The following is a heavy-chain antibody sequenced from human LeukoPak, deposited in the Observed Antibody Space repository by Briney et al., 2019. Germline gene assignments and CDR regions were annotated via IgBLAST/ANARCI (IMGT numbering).Heavy chain of an antibody. Sequence: GGSLRLSCAASGFTVSSNYMSWVRQAPGKGLEWVSVIYSGGSTYYADSVKGRFTISRDNSKNTLYLRMNSLRAEDTAVYYCARDFPHKGLNYWGQGTLVTVSS. V-gene: IGHV3-66*02. CDR1: GFTVSSNY. CDR2: IYSGGST. CDR3: ARDFPHKGLNY. J-gene: IGHJ4*02. D-gene: IGHD3-3*01.